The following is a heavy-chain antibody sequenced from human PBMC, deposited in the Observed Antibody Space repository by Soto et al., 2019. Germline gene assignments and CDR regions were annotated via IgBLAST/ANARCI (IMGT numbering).Heavy chain of an antibody. D-gene: IGHD3-22*01. CDR1: GYSFTSYW. J-gene: IGHJ4*02. Sequence: HGESLKNSCKGSGYSFTSYWIGWVRQIPGKGLEWMGIIYPGDSDTRYSPSFQGQVTISADKSISTAYLQWSSLKASDTAMYYCARAAYYYDSSGYYYAEDFDYWGQGTLVTVSS. V-gene: IGHV5-51*01. CDR3: ARAAYYYDSSGYYYAEDFDY. CDR2: IYPGDSDT.